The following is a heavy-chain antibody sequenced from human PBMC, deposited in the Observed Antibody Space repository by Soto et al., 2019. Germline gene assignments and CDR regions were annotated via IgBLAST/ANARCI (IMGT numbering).Heavy chain of an antibody. Sequence: GGSLRLSCAASGFTFSSYSMNWVRQTPGKGLEWVSSISSSSSYIYYADSVKGRFTISRDNAKNSLYLQMNSLRAEDTAVYYCAREGLLEWLSTTYYYYGMDVWGQGTTVTVSS. CDR2: ISSSSSYI. D-gene: IGHD3-3*01. J-gene: IGHJ6*02. V-gene: IGHV3-21*01. CDR3: AREGLLEWLSTTYYYYGMDV. CDR1: GFTFSSYS.